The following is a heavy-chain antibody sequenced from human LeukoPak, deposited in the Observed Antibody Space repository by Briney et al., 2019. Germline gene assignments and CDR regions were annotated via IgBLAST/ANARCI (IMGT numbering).Heavy chain of an antibody. D-gene: IGHD2-2*01. V-gene: IGHV3-21*01. Sequence: GGSLRLSCAASGFTFSSYSMNWVRQAPGKGLEWVSSISSSSSYIYYADSVKGRFTISRDNAKNSLYLQMNSLRAEDTAVYYCARGIVVVPATLDPWGQGTLVTVSS. CDR3: ARGIVVVPATLDP. CDR1: GFTFSSYS. J-gene: IGHJ5*02. CDR2: ISSSSSYI.